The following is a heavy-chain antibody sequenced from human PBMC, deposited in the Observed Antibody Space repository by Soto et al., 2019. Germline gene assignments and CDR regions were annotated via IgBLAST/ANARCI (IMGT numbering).Heavy chain of an antibody. CDR1: GLIVSRSH. V-gene: IGHV3-53*01. CDR2: IYNHGQI. Sequence: GGSLRLSCVVSGLIVSRSHMMWVRQAPGKGLEGVSVIYNHGQINYVDPVKGRFTIARDNSKNTIYLQMNSLKVEDTAVYYCVRVTGAERHWGQGALVTVSS. J-gene: IGHJ4*02. CDR3: VRVTGAERH. D-gene: IGHD7-27*01.